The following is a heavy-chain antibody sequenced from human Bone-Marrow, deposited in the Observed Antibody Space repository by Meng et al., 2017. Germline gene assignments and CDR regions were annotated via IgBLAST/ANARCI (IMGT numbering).Heavy chain of an antibody. CDR2: IYHRGST. J-gene: IGHJ5*02. V-gene: IGHV4-39*07. CDR1: GGSISSSSYY. CDR3: ASIGSSWYVGWFDP. Sequence: SETLSLTFTVSGGSISSSSYYWGWILQPPGKGLEWIGSIYHRGSTYYNPSLKSRVTISVDTSKNQFSLKLSSVTAADTAVYYCASIGSSWYVGWFDPWGQGTLVTVSS. D-gene: IGHD6-13*01.